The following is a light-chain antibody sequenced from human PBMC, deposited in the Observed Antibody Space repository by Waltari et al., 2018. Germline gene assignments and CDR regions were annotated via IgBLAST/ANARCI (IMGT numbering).Light chain of an antibody. CDR2: DVN. CDR3: CSYAGSAISV. CDR1: SSVIGPYNL. J-gene: IGLJ3*02. Sequence: QSALTQTATVSGSPGQSITISCTGTSSVIGPYNLVSWYPQHPGKAPTLIIYDVNKRPSGVSNRFSGSKSGNTASLTISGLQAADEADYYCCSYAGSAISVFGGGTKVTVL. V-gene: IGLV2-23*02.